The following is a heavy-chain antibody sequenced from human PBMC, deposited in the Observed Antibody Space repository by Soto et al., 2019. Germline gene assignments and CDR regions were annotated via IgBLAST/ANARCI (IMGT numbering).Heavy chain of an antibody. J-gene: IGHJ4*02. D-gene: IGHD4-17*01. CDR2: IYYSGGT. V-gene: IGHV4-61*01. CDR1: GGSVSSGSYY. CDR3: ARDNYYGGKLDY. Sequence: SETLSLTCTVSGGSVSSGSYYWSWIRQPPGKGLEWIGYIYYSGGTNYNPSLKSRVTISVDTSKNQFSLKLSSVTAADTAVYYCARDNYYGGKLDYWGQGTLVTVSS.